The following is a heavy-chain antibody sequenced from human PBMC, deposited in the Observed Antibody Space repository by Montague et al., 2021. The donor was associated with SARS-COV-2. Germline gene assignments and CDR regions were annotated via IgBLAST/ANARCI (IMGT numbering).Heavy chain of an antibody. J-gene: IGHJ4*02. CDR1: GGSFGDDH. V-gene: IGHV4-34*01. D-gene: IGHD3-22*01. CDR2: IKQSGST. Sequence: SETLSLTCGLYGGSFGDDHYCWIRQPPGKGLEWIGDIKQSGSTNXNPSLKSRVTISVDTSKNQFSLKLTSVTAADTAVYFCARGHLSVSMIVVVFTSASYYFDYWGQGAQVTVSS. CDR3: ARGHLSVSMIVVVFTSASYYFDY.